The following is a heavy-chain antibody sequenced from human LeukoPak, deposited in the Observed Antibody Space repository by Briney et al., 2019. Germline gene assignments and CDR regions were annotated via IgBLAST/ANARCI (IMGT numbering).Heavy chain of an antibody. V-gene: IGHV1-2*02. CDR2: INSNSGGT. CDR3: ARAPSSSGGIRLGFY. Sequence: ASEDVTYEACRYTYKGYYMQWVRQAPGQGLEGMGWINSNSGGTNYAQKFQDRVTMTRDTSISTAYMELSRLRSDDTAVYYCARAPSSSGGIRLGFYWGQGTLVTVSS. D-gene: IGHD6-13*01. J-gene: IGHJ4*02. CDR1: RYTYKGYY.